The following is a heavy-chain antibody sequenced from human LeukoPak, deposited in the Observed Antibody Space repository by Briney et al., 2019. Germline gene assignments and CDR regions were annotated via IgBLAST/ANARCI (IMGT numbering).Heavy chain of an antibody. Sequence: GASVKVSCKASGYTFTSYGISWVRQAPGQGLEWMGWISAYNGNTNYAQKLQGRVTMTTDTSTSTAYMELRSLRSDDTAVYYCARDQVIAVAGTKNYFDYWGQGTLVTVSS. CDR1: GYTFTSYG. CDR2: ISAYNGNT. V-gene: IGHV1-18*01. CDR3: ARDQVIAVAGTKNYFDY. J-gene: IGHJ4*02. D-gene: IGHD6-19*01.